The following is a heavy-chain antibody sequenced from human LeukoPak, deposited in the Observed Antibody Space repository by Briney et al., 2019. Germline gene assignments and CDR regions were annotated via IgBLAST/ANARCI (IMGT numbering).Heavy chain of an antibody. CDR1: GFTFSSYW. V-gene: IGHV3-7*01. D-gene: IGHD3-16*02. CDR2: IKQDGSEK. Sequence: AGGSLRLACAASGFTFSSYWMSWVRQAPGKGLEWVANIKQDGSEKYYVDSVKGRFTISRDSAKNSLSLQMNSLRAEDTAVYYCARDSGDYVWGSYRHDAFDIWGQGTMVTVSS. J-gene: IGHJ3*02. CDR3: ARDSGDYVWGSYRHDAFDI.